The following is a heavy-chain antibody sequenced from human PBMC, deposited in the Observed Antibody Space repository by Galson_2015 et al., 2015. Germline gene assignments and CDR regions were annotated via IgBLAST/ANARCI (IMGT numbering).Heavy chain of an antibody. D-gene: IGHD2-2*01. J-gene: IGHJ6*02. CDR2: ISYDGSNI. CDR3: ANDQAGGNGVVPTIYGMEV. V-gene: IGHV3-30*18. Sequence: SLRLSCAASGFTFSSYGMHWVRQAPGKGLEWVAVISYDGSNIYYADSVKGRFTISRDNTKNTLYLQMNSLRAEDTAVYYCANDQAGGNGVVPTIYGMEVWGQGTTVTVSS. CDR1: GFTFSSYG.